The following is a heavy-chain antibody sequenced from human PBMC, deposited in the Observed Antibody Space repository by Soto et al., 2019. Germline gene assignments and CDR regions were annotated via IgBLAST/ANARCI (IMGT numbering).Heavy chain of an antibody. CDR1: GFTFDDYA. Sequence: EVQLVESGGGLVQPGRSLRLSCAASGFTFDDYAMHWVRQAPGKGLEWVSGISWNSGSIGYADSVKGRFTISRDNAKNSLYLQMNSLRAEDTALYYCAKGYYYDSSGYSFDYWGQ. J-gene: IGHJ4*02. D-gene: IGHD3-22*01. CDR3: AKGYYYDSSGYSFDY. V-gene: IGHV3-9*01. CDR2: ISWNSGSI.